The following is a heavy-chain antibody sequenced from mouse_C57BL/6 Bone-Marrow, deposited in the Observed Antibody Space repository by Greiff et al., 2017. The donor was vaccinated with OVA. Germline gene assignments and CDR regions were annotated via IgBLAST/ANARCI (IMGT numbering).Heavy chain of an antibody. CDR2: ISSGSSTI. CDR3: ARSYGYDCDY. CDR1: GFTFSDYG. V-gene: IGHV5-17*01. D-gene: IGHD2-2*01. Sequence: EVKLMESGGGLVKPGGSLKLSCAASGFTFSDYGMHWVRQAPEKGLEWVAYISSGSSTIYYADTVKGRFTISRDNAKNTLFLQMTSLRSEDTAMYYCARSYGYDCDYWGQGTTLTVSS. J-gene: IGHJ2*01.